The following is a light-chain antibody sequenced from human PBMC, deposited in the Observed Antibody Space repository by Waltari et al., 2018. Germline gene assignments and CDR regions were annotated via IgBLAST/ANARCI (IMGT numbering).Light chain of an antibody. J-gene: IGKJ1*01. V-gene: IGKV1-27*01. CDR2: AAS. Sequence: DIQMTQTPSSLSASVGARVTITCQASQGISNYLAWYQQKPGKVPKLLIYAASTLQSGVPSRFSGSGSGTDFTLTISSLQPEDVATYYCQKYNSAPWTFGQGTKVEIK. CDR3: QKYNSAPWT. CDR1: QGISNY.